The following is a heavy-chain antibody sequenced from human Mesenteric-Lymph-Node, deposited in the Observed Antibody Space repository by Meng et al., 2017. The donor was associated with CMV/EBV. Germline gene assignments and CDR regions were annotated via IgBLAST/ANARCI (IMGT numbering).Heavy chain of an antibody. V-gene: IGHV3-30*04. CDR2: VSSEGNVK. J-gene: IGHJ4*02. CDR1: GVTFSTYP. Sequence: CAASGVTFSTYPMHWVRQAPGKGLEWVAVVSSEGNVKYYADSVQGRFTISRDNSKHTLSLHITSLRPEDTAVYYCARDPKDWELSFDYWGQGTLVTVSS. D-gene: IGHD1-7*01. CDR3: ARDPKDWELSFDY.